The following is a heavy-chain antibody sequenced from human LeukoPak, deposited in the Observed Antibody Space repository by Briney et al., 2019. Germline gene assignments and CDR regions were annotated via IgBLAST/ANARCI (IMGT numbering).Heavy chain of an antibody. V-gene: IGHV1-8*03. CDR2: MNPNSGNT. CDR3: ARVGYCSSTSCPEGDYYYYYYMDV. J-gene: IGHJ6*03. D-gene: IGHD2-2*01. Sequence: ASVKVSCKASGYTFTSYDINWVRQATGQGLEWMGWMNPNSGNTGYAQKFQGRVTITRNTPISTAYMELSSLRSEDTAVYYCARVGYCSSTSCPEGDYYYYYYMDVWGKGTTVTVSS. CDR1: GYTFTSYD.